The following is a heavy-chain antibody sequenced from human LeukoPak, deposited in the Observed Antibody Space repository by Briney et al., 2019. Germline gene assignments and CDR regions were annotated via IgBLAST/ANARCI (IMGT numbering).Heavy chain of an antibody. D-gene: IGHD1-26*01. Sequence: ASVKVSCKASGYTFTSYDINWVRQAPGQGLEWMGWINPNSGGTNYAQKFQGRVTMTRDTSISTAYMELSRLRSDDTAVYYCARDSGIVIDYWGQGTLVTVSS. V-gene: IGHV1-2*02. CDR2: INPNSGGT. CDR1: GYTFTSYD. J-gene: IGHJ4*02. CDR3: ARDSGIVIDY.